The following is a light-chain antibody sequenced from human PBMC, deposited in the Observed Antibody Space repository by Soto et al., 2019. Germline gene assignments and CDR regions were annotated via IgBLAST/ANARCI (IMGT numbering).Light chain of an antibody. CDR1: QSISSW. J-gene: IGKJ1*01. V-gene: IGKV1-5*01. CDR3: QQYNSYWT. CDR2: DAS. Sequence: QMTQSPSTLSAAVGYRVTITCRASQSISSWLAWYQQKPGKAPKLLIYDASSLESGVPSRFSGSGSGTEFTLTISSLQPDDFATYYCQQYNSYWTFGQGTKVDIK.